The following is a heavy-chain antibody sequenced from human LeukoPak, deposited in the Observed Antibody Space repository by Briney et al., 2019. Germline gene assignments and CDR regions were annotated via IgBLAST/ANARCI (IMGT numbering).Heavy chain of an antibody. D-gene: IGHD3-16*02. Sequence: GASLRLSCAASGFTFSSYAMSWVRQAPGKGLEWVSAISGSGGSTYYADSVKGRFTISRDNSKNTLYLQMNSLRADDTAVYYCASPLGELSPFFQFDYWGQGTLVTVSS. CDR3: ASPLGELSPFFQFDY. V-gene: IGHV3-23*01. J-gene: IGHJ4*02. CDR1: GFTFSSYA. CDR2: ISGSGGST.